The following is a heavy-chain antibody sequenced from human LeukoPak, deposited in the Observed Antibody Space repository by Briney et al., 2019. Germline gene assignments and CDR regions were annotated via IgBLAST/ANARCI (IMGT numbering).Heavy chain of an antibody. V-gene: IGHV3-30*03. CDR2: ISYDGSNK. CDR3: ARAQTMFWEFDGFDI. J-gene: IGHJ3*02. Sequence: GRSLRLSCAASGFTFSNYGMHWVRQAPGKVLEWVAVISYDGSNKYYADSVKGQFTISRDNSKNTLYLQMNSLRSEDTAVYSCARAQTMFWEFDGFDIWGRGTKVTVSS. D-gene: IGHD3-10*02. CDR1: GFTFSNYG.